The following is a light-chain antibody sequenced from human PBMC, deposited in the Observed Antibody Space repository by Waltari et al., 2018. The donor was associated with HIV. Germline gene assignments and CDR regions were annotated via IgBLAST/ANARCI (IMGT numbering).Light chain of an antibody. CDR1: QSVDGGY. Sequence: EIVLTQSPGTLSLSPGERVALSCGASQSVDGGYLAWYQHRAGQAPRLLIYSASIRATGVPDRFSGSGSGTDFTLTISRLEPEDFAVYYCQLYDSSPTFGQGTKLEIK. J-gene: IGKJ2*01. CDR3: QLYDSSPT. V-gene: IGKV3-20*01. CDR2: SAS.